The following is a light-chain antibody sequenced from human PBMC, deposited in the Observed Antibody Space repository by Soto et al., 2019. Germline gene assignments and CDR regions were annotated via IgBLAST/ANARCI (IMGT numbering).Light chain of an antibody. Sequence: QSVLTQPPSASGTPGQRVTISCSGSSSNIGSNTVNWYQQLPGTAPKLLIYSNDQRPSGVPDRFSGSKSDTSASLAISGLQSEDEADYYCAAWDDSLNGGVVGGGTKLTVL. V-gene: IGLV1-44*01. CDR1: SSNIGSNT. CDR3: AAWDDSLNGGV. CDR2: SND. J-gene: IGLJ3*02.